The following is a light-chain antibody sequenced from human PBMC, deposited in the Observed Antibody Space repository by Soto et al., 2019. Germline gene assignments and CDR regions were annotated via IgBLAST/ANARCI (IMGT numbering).Light chain of an antibody. V-gene: IGKV3-20*01. CDR1: QSLTTNY. CDR3: QQGVT. CDR2: DAS. Sequence: DIVLTQSPGTLSLSPGERATLSCRASQSLTTNYLAWYQQKPGQSPRILIYDASSRATGIPDRFSGSGSGKDFTLTIARLEHEDFAVFYCQQGVTFGGGTKVELK. J-gene: IGKJ4*01.